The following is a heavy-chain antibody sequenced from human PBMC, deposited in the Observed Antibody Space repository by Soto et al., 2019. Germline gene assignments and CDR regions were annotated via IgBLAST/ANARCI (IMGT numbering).Heavy chain of an antibody. CDR3: ARKLGIAAAGKGNWFDP. CDR1: GGSFSGYY. Sequence: QVQLQQWGAGLLKPSETLSLTCAVYGGSFSGYYWSWIRQPPGKGLEWIGEINHSGSTNYNPSLNSRFTISVGTSKTQFALELRSVTAADTAVYYCARKLGIAAAGKGNWFDPWCQGTLVTVSS. D-gene: IGHD6-13*01. J-gene: IGHJ5*02. V-gene: IGHV4-34*01. CDR2: INHSGST.